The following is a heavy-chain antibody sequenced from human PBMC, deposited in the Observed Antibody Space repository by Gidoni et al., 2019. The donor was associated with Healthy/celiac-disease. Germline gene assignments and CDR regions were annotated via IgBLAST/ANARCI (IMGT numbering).Heavy chain of an antibody. CDR3: ARAGRHYDTVTGYSYFDN. Sequence: QVQLRESGPGLVKPSQTLFLTCTVTGVSISGDFDYLSWIRQSAGKGLEWIGRVYASGTTKYTPSLERRVAMSVDTSSDRFFLRLTSVTAADTAVYYCARAGRHYDTVTGYSYFDNWGQGALVTVSS. CDR1: GVSISGDFDY. V-gene: IGHV4-61*02. CDR2: VYASGTT. D-gene: IGHD3-9*01. J-gene: IGHJ4*02.